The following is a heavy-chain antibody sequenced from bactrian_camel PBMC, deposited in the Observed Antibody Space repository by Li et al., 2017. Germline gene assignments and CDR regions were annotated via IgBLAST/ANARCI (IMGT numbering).Heavy chain of an antibody. J-gene: IGHJ4*01. CDR1: GFTFSTYW. CDR3: ATRGSARSYSSTTLRSQPYRF. D-gene: IGHD2*01. CDR2: RINGGGVP. V-gene: IGHV3S1*01. Sequence: VQLVESGGGAVQPGGSLRLSCAASGFTFSTYWMYWVRQAPGKERERVARINGGGVPLYADSVKGRFTISRDNAKNTLYLQMNSLKPEDTAMYVCATRGSARSYSSTTLRSQPYRFWGQGTQVTVS.